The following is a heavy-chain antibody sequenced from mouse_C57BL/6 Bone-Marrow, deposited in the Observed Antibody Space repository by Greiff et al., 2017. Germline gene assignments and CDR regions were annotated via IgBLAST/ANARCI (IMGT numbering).Heavy chain of an antibody. CDR3: ARDDYYGSSYPYWYFDV. CDR2: IDPSDSET. Sequence: QVQLQQPGAELVRPGSSVKLSCKASGYTFTSYWMHWVKQRPIQGLEWIGNIDPSDSETHYNQKFKDKATLTVDKSSSTAYMQLSSLTSEDSAVYYCARDDYYGSSYPYWYFDVWGTGTTVTASS. J-gene: IGHJ1*03. V-gene: IGHV1-52*01. CDR1: GYTFTSYW. D-gene: IGHD1-1*01.